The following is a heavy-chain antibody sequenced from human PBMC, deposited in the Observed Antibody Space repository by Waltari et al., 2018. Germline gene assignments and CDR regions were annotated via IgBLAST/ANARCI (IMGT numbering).Heavy chain of an antibody. CDR1: GGSISSGGYY. CDR2: IYYSGST. J-gene: IGHJ5*02. V-gene: IGHV4-31*03. Sequence: QVQLQESGPGLVKPSQTLSLTCTVSGGSISSGGYYWSWIRQHPGKGLEWIGYIYYSGSTYYHPSPKSRVTISVDTCKNQFSLKLSSVTAADTAVYYCARDEGVAVAGGFDPWGQGTLVTVSS. D-gene: IGHD6-19*01. CDR3: ARDEGVAVAGGFDP.